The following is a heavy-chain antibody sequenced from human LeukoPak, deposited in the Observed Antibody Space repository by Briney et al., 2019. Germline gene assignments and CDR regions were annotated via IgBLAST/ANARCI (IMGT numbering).Heavy chain of an antibody. J-gene: IGHJ4*02. CDR3: ARVPLSGSRTYYFDY. Sequence: SVTVSCKASGGTFSIYAISWVRQAPGQGLEWMGRIIPIFGTANYAQKFQGRVTITADKSTSTAYMELSSLRSEDTAVYYCARVPLSGSRTYYFDYWGQGTLVTVSS. D-gene: IGHD1-26*01. CDR1: GGTFSIYA. V-gene: IGHV1-69*06. CDR2: IIPIFGTA.